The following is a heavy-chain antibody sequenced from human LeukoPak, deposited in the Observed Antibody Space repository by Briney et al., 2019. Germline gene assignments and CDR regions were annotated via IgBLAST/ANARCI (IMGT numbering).Heavy chain of an antibody. J-gene: IGHJ4*02. D-gene: IGHD2-21*02. CDR1: GFTFNNYA. CDR3: AREYRRVTGKSPGIDY. Sequence: PGGSLRLPCAASGFTFNNYAISWVRQAPGKGLEWVSAVSGSAFNTYYADSVKGRFTISRDNSKNTLYLQMNSLRAEDTAVYYCAREYRRVTGKSPGIDYWGKGTLVTVSS. V-gene: IGHV3-23*01. CDR2: VSGSAFNT.